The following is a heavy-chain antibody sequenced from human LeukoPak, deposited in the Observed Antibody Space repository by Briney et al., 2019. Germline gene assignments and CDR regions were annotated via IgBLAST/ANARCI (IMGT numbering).Heavy chain of an antibody. J-gene: IGHJ4*02. V-gene: IGHV3-23*01. Sequence: SGGSLRLSCAASGFIFRNYAMSWVGQGPGKGLEWVSAISCSGDTTYYADSVKGRFTISRDNSKNTLYVEMNTLRAEDTAVYDCAKWGDYNILTGYYVSDFWGQGTLVTVSS. D-gene: IGHD3-9*01. CDR1: GFIFRNYA. CDR2: ISCSGDTT. CDR3: AKWGDYNILTGYYVSDF.